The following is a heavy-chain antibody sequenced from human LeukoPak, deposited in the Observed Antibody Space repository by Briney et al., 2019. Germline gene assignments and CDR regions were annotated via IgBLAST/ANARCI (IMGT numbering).Heavy chain of an antibody. J-gene: IGHJ3*02. Sequence: PSETLSLTCTVSGGSISSYYWSWIRQPPGKGLEWIGYIYYSGSTNYNPSLKSRVTMSVDTSKNQFSLKLSSVTAADTAVYYCARVSITRVAFDIWGQGTMVTVSS. V-gene: IGHV4-59*12. D-gene: IGHD3-10*01. CDR1: GGSISSYY. CDR2: IYYSGST. CDR3: ARVSITRVAFDI.